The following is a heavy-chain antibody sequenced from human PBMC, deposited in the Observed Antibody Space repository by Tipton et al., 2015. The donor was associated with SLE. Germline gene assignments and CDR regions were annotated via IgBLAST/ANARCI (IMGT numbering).Heavy chain of an antibody. J-gene: IGHJ4*02. CDR3: AKLPPGDY. Sequence: SLRLSCAASGFTFSSYAMSWVRQAPGKGLEWASVIYSGGSTYYADSVKGRFTISRDNSKNTLYLQMNSLRAEDTAVYYCAKLPPGDYWGQGTLVTVSS. CDR1: GFTFSSYA. V-gene: IGHV3-23*03. CDR2: IYSGGST.